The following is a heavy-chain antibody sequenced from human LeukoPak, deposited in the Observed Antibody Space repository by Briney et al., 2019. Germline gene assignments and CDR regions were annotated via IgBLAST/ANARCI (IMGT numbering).Heavy chain of an antibody. CDR1: GFIFSSYP. D-gene: IGHD3-22*01. V-gene: IGHV3-53*01. Sequence: GGSLRLSCAASGFIFSSYPMNWVRQAPGKGLEWVSVIYSGGSTYYADSVKGRFTISRDNSKNTPYLQMNSLRAEDTAVYYCARDPRGYYDSSGSGWGQGTMVTVSS. CDR3: ARDPRGYYDSSGSG. J-gene: IGHJ3*01. CDR2: IYSGGST.